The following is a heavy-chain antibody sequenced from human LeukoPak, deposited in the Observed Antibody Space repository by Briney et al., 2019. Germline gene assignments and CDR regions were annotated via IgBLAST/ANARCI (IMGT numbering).Heavy chain of an antibody. V-gene: IGHV4-4*07. Sequence: SETLSLTCTVSGGSISSYYWSWIRQPAGKGLEWIGRIYTSGSTNYNPSLKSRVTMSVDTSKNQFSLKLSSVTAADTAVYYCARDRYCSSTSCYRGDAFDIWGQGTMAAVSS. D-gene: IGHD2-2*02. CDR2: IYTSGST. CDR3: ARDRYCSSTSCYRGDAFDI. CDR1: GGSISSYY. J-gene: IGHJ3*02.